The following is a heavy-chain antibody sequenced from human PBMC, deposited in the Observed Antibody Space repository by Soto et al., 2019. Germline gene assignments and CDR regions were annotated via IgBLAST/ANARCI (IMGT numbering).Heavy chain of an antibody. CDR2: ISSGGYVV. V-gene: IGHV3-21*01. D-gene: IGHD6-6*01. CDR3: VKFGSSNWFDP. J-gene: IGHJ5*02. CDR1: GLTFSSYG. Sequence: GGSLRLSCAPSGLTFSSYGMNWVRQAPGKGLEWVSSISSGGYVVYYADSVKGRFTISGDNAKNSLYLQMNSLRAEDTAVYYCVKFGSSNWFDPWGQGTVVTVSS.